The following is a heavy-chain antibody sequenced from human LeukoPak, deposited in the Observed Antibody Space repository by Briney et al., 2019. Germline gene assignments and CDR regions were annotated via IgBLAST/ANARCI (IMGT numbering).Heavy chain of an antibody. CDR2: ISAYNGNT. CDR1: GYTFTSYG. J-gene: IGHJ5*02. Sequence: ASVKVSCKASGYTFTSYGISWVRQAPGQGLEWMGWISAYNGNTNYAQKLQGRVTMTTDTSTSTAYMELRSLRSDDTAVYYCAREKGVVAVAATQGFWFDPWGQGTLVTVSS. CDR3: AREKGVVAVAATQGFWFDP. D-gene: IGHD2-15*01. V-gene: IGHV1-18*01.